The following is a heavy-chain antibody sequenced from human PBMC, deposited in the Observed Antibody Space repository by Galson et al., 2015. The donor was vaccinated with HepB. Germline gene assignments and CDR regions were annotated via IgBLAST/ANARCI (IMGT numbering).Heavy chain of an antibody. Sequence: SLRLSCAASGFTFSDYYMSWIRQAPGKGLEWVSYISSSGSTIYYADSVKGRFTISRDNAKNSLYLQMNSLRAEDTAVYYCARVDWDYYYYYYGMDVWGQGTTVTVSS. J-gene: IGHJ6*02. CDR1: GFTFSDYY. CDR2: ISSSGSTI. CDR3: ARVDWDYYYYYYGMDV. D-gene: IGHD3-9*01. V-gene: IGHV3-11*01.